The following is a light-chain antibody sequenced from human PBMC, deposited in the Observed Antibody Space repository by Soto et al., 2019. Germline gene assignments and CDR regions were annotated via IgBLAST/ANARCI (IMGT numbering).Light chain of an antibody. CDR3: QHYGSAPYT. V-gene: IGKV3-20*01. Sequence: EIVLTQSPGTLSLSPGERATLSCRASQGGSSSYLAWYQQKPGQAPRLLIYGASSRATGMPDRFSGSGSGTDFTLTISRLEPEDFAVYYCQHYGSAPYTFGQGTKLEIK. J-gene: IGKJ2*01. CDR1: QGGSSSY. CDR2: GAS.